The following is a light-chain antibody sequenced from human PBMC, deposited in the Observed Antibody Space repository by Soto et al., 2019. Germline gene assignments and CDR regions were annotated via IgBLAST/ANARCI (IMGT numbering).Light chain of an antibody. Sequence: EVVLTQSPATLSMSPGESVTLSCRASQSVSTFVAWYQHKPGQAPRPVIYDTFKRAPGVPDRFSGGGSGTDFSLTISSLEPEDFAVYYCQQRARWPMPFGQGTRLELK. CDR3: QQRARWPMP. CDR2: DTF. V-gene: IGKV3-11*01. J-gene: IGKJ5*01. CDR1: QSVSTF.